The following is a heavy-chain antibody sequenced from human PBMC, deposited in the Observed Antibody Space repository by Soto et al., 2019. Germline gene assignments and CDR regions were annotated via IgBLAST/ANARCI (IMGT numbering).Heavy chain of an antibody. CDR2: ISSSGSTI. Sequence: GGSLRLSCAASGFTFSDYYMSWIRQAPGKGLEWVSYISSSGSTIYYADSVKGRFTISRDNAKSSLYLQMNSLRAEDTAVYYCARDPKYSSSWYPPVGPWGQGTLVTVSS. V-gene: IGHV3-11*01. D-gene: IGHD6-13*01. CDR1: GFTFSDYY. CDR3: ARDPKYSSSWYPPVGP. J-gene: IGHJ5*02.